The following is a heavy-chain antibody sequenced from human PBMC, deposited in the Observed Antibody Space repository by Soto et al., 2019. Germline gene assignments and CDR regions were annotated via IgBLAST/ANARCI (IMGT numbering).Heavy chain of an antibody. J-gene: IGHJ6*02. V-gene: IGHV4-31*03. CDR2: IYYSGNT. CDR3: ARDRLMATAGTARHYCGLDV. D-gene: IGHD5-18*01. Sequence: PSETPSLTCTVSGDSIRSGGYYWSWVRQNPRRGLEWIGNIYYSGNTYYNPSLKSRLTISVDTSKNQFSLILSSVTAADTAVYYCARDRLMATAGTARHYCGLDVWGQGTTVTVSS. CDR1: GDSIRSGGYY.